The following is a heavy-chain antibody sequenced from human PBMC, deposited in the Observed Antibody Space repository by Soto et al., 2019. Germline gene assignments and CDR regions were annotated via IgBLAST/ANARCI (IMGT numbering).Heavy chain of an antibody. CDR3: ARDGYGDYGY. CDR2: ISTYNGNT. V-gene: IGHV1-18*01. J-gene: IGHJ4*02. D-gene: IGHD4-17*01. CDR1: GYTFTNNG. Sequence: QVQLVKSGAEVKKPGTSVKVSCKASGYTFTNNGISWVRQAPGQGLEWMGWISTYNGNTNYAQKLQGRVTMTRDTSTSIAYMELRDLRSDDTAVYYCARDGYGDYGYWGQGSLVTVSS.